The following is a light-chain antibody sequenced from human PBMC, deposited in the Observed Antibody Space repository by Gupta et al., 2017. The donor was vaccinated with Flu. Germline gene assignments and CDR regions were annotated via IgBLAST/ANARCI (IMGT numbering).Light chain of an antibody. CDR3: NSRDSSGNHWV. V-gene: IGLV3-19*01. CDR2: GRT. J-gene: IGLJ3*02. Sequence: SSELTQDPAVSVALGQTVRITCQGDSLRSYYASWYQQKPGQAPVLVIYGRTNRPSGIPDQFSGSSSGNTASLTITGAQAEDEADYYCNSRDSSGNHWVFGGGTKLTVL. CDR1: SLRSYY.